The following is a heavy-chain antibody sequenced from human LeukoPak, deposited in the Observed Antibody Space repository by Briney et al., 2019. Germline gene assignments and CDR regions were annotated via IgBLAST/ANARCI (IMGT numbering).Heavy chain of an antibody. CDR2: INSDGSST. Sequence: PGGSLRLSCAASGFTFSNYWMHWVRQAPGKGLVWVSRINSDGSSTSYADSVKGRFTISRDNSKNTLYLQMNSLRAEDTAVYYCAKAGSHYYYYGMDVWGQGTTVTVSS. CDR1: GFTFSNYW. CDR3: AKAGSHYYYYGMDV. J-gene: IGHJ6*02. V-gene: IGHV3-74*01.